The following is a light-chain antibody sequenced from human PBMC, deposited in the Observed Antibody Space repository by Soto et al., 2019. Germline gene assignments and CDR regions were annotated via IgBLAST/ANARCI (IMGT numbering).Light chain of an antibody. CDR1: SSDVGGYNF. V-gene: IGLV2-14*01. CDR3: ISYTSSTTLV. CDR2: EVS. Sequence: QSVLTQPASVSGSPGQSITISCTGTSSDVGGYNFVSWYQHNPGKAPKLMLFEVSNRPSGLSNRFSGSKSGNTASLTISGLQAEDEADYYCISYTSSTTLVFGGGTQLTVL. J-gene: IGLJ2*01.